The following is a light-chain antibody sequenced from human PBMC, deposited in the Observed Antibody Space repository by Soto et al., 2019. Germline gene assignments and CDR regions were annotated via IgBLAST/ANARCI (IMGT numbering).Light chain of an antibody. CDR1: QAISSY. V-gene: IGKV1-27*01. J-gene: IGKJ1*01. CDR2: AAS. CDR3: QNYNSAPRA. Sequence: DIEMTQSPSSLSASVGDRVTITCRASQAISSYSAWYQQSPGKPPKLLISAASTLQSGVPSRFSGSGSGTDFTLTINSLQPDDVATYYCQNYNSAPRAFGQGTKVDNK.